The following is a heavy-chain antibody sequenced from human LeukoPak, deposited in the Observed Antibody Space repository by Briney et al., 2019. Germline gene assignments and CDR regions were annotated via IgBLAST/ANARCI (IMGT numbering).Heavy chain of an antibody. V-gene: IGHV3-21*01. CDR3: ARDRNVVDFDY. CDR2: ISSSSSYI. D-gene: IGHD2-2*01. J-gene: IGHJ4*02. Sequence: GGSLRLPCAASGFTFSSYSMNWVRQAPGKGLEWVSSISSSSSYIYYADSVKGRFTISRDNAKNSLYLQMNSLRAEDTAVYYCARDRNVVDFDYWGQGTLVTVSS. CDR1: GFTFSSYS.